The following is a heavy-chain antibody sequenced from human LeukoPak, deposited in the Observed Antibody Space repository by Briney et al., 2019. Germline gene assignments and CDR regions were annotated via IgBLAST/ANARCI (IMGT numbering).Heavy chain of an antibody. D-gene: IGHD1-7*01. Sequence: SETLSLTCTVSGGSISSYYWSWIRQPAGKGLEWIGRIYTSGSTNYNPSLKSRVTISVDKSKNQFSLKLSSVTAADTAVYYCARDKTTRGYFDLWGRGTLVTVSS. CDR1: GGSISSYY. J-gene: IGHJ2*01. V-gene: IGHV4-4*07. CDR3: ARDKTTRGYFDL. CDR2: IYTSGST.